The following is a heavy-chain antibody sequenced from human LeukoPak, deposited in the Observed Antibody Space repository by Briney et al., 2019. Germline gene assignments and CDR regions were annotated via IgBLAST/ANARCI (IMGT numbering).Heavy chain of an antibody. V-gene: IGHV3-49*03. Sequence: GGSLRLSCTASGFTFGDYAMGWFRQAPGKGLEWLGFIRTKTYGGTTEYAASVKGRFTISRDDSKNIAYLQVDSLKTEDTALYYCTRDNWLLSWFAPWGQGTLVIVSS. CDR3: TRDNWLLSWFAP. J-gene: IGHJ5*02. CDR1: GFTFGDYA. D-gene: IGHD1-26*01. CDR2: IRTKTYGGTT.